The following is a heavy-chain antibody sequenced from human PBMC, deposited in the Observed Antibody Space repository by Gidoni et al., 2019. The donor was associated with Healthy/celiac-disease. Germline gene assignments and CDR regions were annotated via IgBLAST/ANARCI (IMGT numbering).Heavy chain of an antibody. CDR1: GFTFSSSA. CDR2: IRGSGGST. J-gene: IGHJ5*02. D-gene: IGHD3-22*01. Sequence: EVQLLESGGGLVQPGGSLRLSCAASGFTFSSSAMSWVRQAPGKGLEWVSAIRGSGGSTYYADSVKGRFTISRDNSKNTLYLQMNSLRAEDTAVYYCAKLPRAYYYDSSGYLYWFDPWGQGTLVTVSS. V-gene: IGHV3-23*01. CDR3: AKLPRAYYYDSSGYLYWFDP.